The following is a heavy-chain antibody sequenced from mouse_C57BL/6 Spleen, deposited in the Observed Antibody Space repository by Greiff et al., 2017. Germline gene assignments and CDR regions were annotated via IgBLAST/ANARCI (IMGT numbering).Heavy chain of an antibody. CDR3: ARGSDGRALFDY. J-gene: IGHJ2*01. D-gene: IGHD1-1*01. V-gene: IGHV1-81*01. Sequence: VQLQQSGAELARPGASVKLSCKASGYTFTSYGISWVKQRTGQGLEWIGEIYPRSGNTYSNEKFKGKATLTADKSSSTAYMELRSLTSEDSAVYFCARGSDGRALFDYWGQGTTLTVSS. CDR2: IYPRSGNT. CDR1: GYTFTSYG.